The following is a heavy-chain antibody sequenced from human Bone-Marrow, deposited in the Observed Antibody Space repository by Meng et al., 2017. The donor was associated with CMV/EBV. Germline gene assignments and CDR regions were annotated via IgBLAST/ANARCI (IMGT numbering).Heavy chain of an antibody. CDR3: ATTTVDFWSGYFDY. CDR1: GGSFSGYY. J-gene: IGHJ4*02. D-gene: IGHD3-3*01. CDR2: INHSGST. Sequence: SETLSLTCAVYGGSFSGYYWSWIRQPPGKGLEWIGEINHSGSTNYNPSLKSRVTISVDTSKNQFSLKLSSVTAADTAVYYCATTTVDFWSGYFDYCGQGTLVTVSS. V-gene: IGHV4-34*01.